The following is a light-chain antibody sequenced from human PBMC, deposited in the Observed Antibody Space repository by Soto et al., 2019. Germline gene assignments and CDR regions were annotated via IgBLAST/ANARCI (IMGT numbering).Light chain of an antibody. V-gene: IGLV3-21*02. Sequence: SYELTQTSSVSVAPGQTAKISCGGSNIETKSVHWFQQQPGQAPVLVVYNDRERPSGIPDRFSGYNSGDTATLIISRVEDADEADYYCQVWESNSDQLVFGGGTKVTVL. CDR2: NDR. CDR1: NIETKS. CDR3: QVWESNSDQLV. J-gene: IGLJ3*02.